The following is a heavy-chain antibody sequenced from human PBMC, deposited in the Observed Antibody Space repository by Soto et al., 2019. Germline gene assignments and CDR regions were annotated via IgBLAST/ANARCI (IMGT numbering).Heavy chain of an antibody. CDR3: ARGNCGGDCYVSLFWESDAFDI. J-gene: IGHJ3*02. CDR2: INPSGGST. CDR1: GYTFTSYY. D-gene: IGHD2-21*01. Sequence: ASVKVSCKASGYTFTSYYMHWVRQAPGQGLEWMGIINPSGGSTSYAQKFQGRVTMTRDTSTSTAYMELSSLRSEDTAVYYCARGNCGGDCYVSLFWESDAFDIWGQGTMVTVSS. V-gene: IGHV1-46*01.